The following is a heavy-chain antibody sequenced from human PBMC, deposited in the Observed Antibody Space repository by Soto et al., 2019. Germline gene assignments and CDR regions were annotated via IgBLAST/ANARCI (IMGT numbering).Heavy chain of an antibody. J-gene: IGHJ4*02. CDR2: IYYSGNT. V-gene: IGHV4-31*03. CDR3: ARGRVGATTDYFDY. CDR1: GGSISRGGYY. Sequence: PSETLFLTCSVSGGSISRGGYYWSWIRQHPGRGLEWIGYIYYSGNTYYNPSLKSRVTISVDTSKNQFSLKLSAVTAADTAVYYCARGRVGATTDYFDYWVQGTLVTVSS. D-gene: IGHD1-26*01.